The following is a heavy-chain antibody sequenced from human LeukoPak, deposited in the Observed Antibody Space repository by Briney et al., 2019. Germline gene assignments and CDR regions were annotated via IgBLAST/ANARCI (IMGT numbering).Heavy chain of an antibody. CDR2: IHYSGST. D-gene: IGHD2-21*02. Sequence: PSETLSLTCTVSGGSISSSSYYWGWIRQPPGMGLEWIGSIHYSGSTYSNPSLKSRVTMSVDTSKNHFSLKLSSVTAADTAVYNCARRAAYCGGDCYPDWGQGTLVTVSS. J-gene: IGHJ4*02. CDR1: GGSISSSSYY. CDR3: ARRAAYCGGDCYPD. V-gene: IGHV4-39*02.